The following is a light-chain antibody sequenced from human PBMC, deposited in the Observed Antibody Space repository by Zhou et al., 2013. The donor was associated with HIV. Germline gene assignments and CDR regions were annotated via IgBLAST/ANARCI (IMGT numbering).Light chain of an antibody. CDR1: QGITNS. V-gene: IGKV1-27*01. CDR2: TAS. Sequence: DIQMTQSPSSLSASVGDSVTITCRASQGITNSLAWYQQKPGKVPSLLIYTASILQSGVPSRFSGRRSGTEFTLTISGLQPEDVATYYCQKYDNAPWTFGQGTRVEI. J-gene: IGKJ1*01. CDR3: QKYDNAPWT.